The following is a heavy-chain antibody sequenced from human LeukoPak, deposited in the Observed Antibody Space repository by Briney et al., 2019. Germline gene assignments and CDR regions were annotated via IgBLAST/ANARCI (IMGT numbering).Heavy chain of an antibody. CDR3: ARSRGSGYDFWSGVDAFDI. Sequence: ASVKVSCKASGYTFTGYYMHWVRQAPGQGLEWMGWINPNSGGTNYAQKFQGRVTMTRDTSISTAYMELSRLRSDDTAVYYCARSRGSGYDFWSGVDAFDIWGQGTMVTVSS. D-gene: IGHD3-3*01. CDR1: GYTFTGYY. J-gene: IGHJ3*02. CDR2: INPNSGGT. V-gene: IGHV1-2*02.